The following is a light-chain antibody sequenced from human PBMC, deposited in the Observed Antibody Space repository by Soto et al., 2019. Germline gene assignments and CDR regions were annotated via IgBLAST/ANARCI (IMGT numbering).Light chain of an antibody. CDR2: NAL. J-gene: IGKJ5*01. V-gene: IGKV3-15*01. CDR3: QQCNSWRPIA. CDR1: QSVCTI. Sequence: EMALPRCQASHSGSTEEVGTLSCRARQSVCTILAWYQQKPGQAPRLLIYNALTRATGIPARFSGSVSGTEFTLTISSLQSEDFAFDFCQQCNSWRPIAFGQGTRLEIK.